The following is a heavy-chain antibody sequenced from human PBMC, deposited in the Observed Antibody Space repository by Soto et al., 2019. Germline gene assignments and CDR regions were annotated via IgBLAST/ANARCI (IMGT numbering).Heavy chain of an antibody. CDR3: ARVYGGGSYYYYGMDV. CDR2: IIPIFGTA. CDR1: GGTFSSYA. Sequence: QVQLVQSGAEVKKPGSSVKVSCKASGGTFSSYALSWVRQAPGQGLEWMGGIIPIFGTANYAQKFQGRVTLTADGSTSTAYMELSSLRSEDTAVYYCARVYGGGSYYYYGMDVWGQGTTVTVSS. V-gene: IGHV1-69*12. D-gene: IGHD3-16*01. J-gene: IGHJ6*02.